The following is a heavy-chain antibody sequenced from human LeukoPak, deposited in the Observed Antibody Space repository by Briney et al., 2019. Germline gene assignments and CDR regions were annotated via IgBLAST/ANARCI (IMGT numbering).Heavy chain of an antibody. D-gene: IGHD2-15*01. Sequence: GGSLRLSCAASGFTFRTYAMSWVRQAPGKGLEWVSSISGAGGSTYYADSVKGRFTISRDNSKNTLYLQMNSLRAEDTAVYYCAKWLLSARGMDVWGQGTTVTVSS. CDR1: GFTFRTYA. CDR2: ISGAGGST. J-gene: IGHJ6*02. V-gene: IGHV3-23*01. CDR3: AKWLLSARGMDV.